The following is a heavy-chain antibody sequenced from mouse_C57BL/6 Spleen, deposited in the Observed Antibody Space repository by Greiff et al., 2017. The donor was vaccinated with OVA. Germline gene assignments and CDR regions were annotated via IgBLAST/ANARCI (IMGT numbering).Heavy chain of an antibody. CDR1: GYTFTSYW. V-gene: IGHV1-50*01. CDR2: IDPSDSYT. J-gene: IGHJ4*01. D-gene: IGHD4-1*01. Sequence: QVQLQQPGAELVKPGASVKLSCKASGYTFTSYWMQWVKQRPGQGLEWIGEIDPSDSYTNYNQKFKGKATLTVDTSSSTAYMQLSSLTSEDSAVYYCARSELGNYAMEYWGQGTSVTVSS. CDR3: ARSELGNYAMEY.